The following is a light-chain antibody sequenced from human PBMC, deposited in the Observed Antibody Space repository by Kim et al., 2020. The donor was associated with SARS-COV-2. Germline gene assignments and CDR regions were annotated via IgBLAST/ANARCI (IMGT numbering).Light chain of an antibody. Sequence: QSALTQPPSASGSPGQSVTISCTGSSSDIGAYDCVSWYQHHPGKVPKLIIYEVTKRPSGVPDRFSGSKSGDTASLTVSGLQAEDEADYYCSSYARSKISLFGGGTQLTVL. CDR2: EVT. J-gene: IGLJ2*01. CDR3: SSYARSKISL. V-gene: IGLV2-8*01. CDR1: SSDIGAYDC.